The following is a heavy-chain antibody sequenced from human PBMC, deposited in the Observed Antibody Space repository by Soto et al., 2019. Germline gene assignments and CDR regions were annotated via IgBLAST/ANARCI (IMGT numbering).Heavy chain of an antibody. J-gene: IGHJ6*02. Sequence: QVQLQESGPGLVKPSQTLSLTCTVSGGSINSGDYYWSWFRQHPGKGLEWIVYIFYSGSTYYNPSLKSRVTISVDTSKNQFSLKLSSVTAADTAVYYCARDLRGGSYGMDVWGQGTTVTVSS. D-gene: IGHD3-10*01. V-gene: IGHV4-31*03. CDR3: ARDLRGGSYGMDV. CDR1: GGSINSGDYY. CDR2: IFYSGST.